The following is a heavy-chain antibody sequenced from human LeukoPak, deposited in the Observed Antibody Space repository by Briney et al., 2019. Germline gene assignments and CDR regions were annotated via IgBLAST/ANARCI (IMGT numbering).Heavy chain of an antibody. V-gene: IGHV1-18*01. CDR1: GYTFTSYG. CDR3: ARDSLSSGWYLHYYYYMDV. J-gene: IGHJ6*03. Sequence: ASVKVSCKASGYTFTSYGISWVRQAPGQGLEWMGWISAYNGNTNYAQKLQGRVTMTTDTSTGTAYMELRSLRSDDTAVYYCARDSLSSGWYLHYYYYMDVWGKGTTATISS. D-gene: IGHD6-19*01. CDR2: ISAYNGNT.